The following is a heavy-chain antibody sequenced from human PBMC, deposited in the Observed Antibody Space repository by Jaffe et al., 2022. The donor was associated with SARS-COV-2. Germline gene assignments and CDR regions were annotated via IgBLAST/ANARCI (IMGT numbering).Heavy chain of an antibody. CDR3: AKGGYCTSSTCSGWGYYGMDF. D-gene: IGHD2-2*01. CDR1: GFIFSNYA. Sequence: EVQLLESGGGLVQPGGSLRLSCAASGFIFSNYAMNWVRQAPGKGPEWVSGIIGSGAETYYADSVKGRFTISRDNSKNTLYLQMNSLRAEDTAVYYCAKGGYCTSSTCSGWGYYGMDFWGQGTTVTGSS. V-gene: IGHV3-23*01. J-gene: IGHJ6*02. CDR2: IIGSGAET.